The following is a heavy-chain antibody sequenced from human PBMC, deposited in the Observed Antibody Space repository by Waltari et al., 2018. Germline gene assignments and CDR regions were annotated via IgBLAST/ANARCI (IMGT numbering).Heavy chain of an antibody. Sequence: QVQLVQSGAEVKKPGSSVKVSCKAFGGTFSSYAISWVRQAPGQGLEWMGRINPIFSTANYEQECQGRVTITADKTTSTAYMELSSLRSEDTAVYYGAKDGDYGRNYWGQGTLVTDSS. CDR2: INPIFSTA. V-gene: IGHV1-69*13. J-gene: IGHJ4*02. CDR3: AKDGDYGRNY. D-gene: IGHD4-17*01. CDR1: GGTFSSYA.